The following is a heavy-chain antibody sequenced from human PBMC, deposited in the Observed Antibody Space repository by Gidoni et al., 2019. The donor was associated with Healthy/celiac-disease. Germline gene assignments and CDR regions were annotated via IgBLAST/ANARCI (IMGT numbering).Heavy chain of an antibody. CDR2: IYYSGST. CDR3: ARAIDGYNSYYFDY. D-gene: IGHD5-12*01. Sequence: QVQLQESGPGLVKPSQTLSLTCTVSGCSISSGGYYWSWIRQHPGKGLEWIGYIYYSGSTYYNPSLKSRVTISVDTSKNQFSLKLSSVTAADTAVYYCARAIDGYNSYYFDYWGQGTLVTVSS. CDR1: GCSISSGGYY. J-gene: IGHJ4*02. V-gene: IGHV4-31*03.